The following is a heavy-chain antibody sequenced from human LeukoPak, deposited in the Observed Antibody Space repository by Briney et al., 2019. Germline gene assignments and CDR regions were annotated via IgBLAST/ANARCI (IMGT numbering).Heavy chain of an antibody. Sequence: GASVKVSCKASGYTFTGYAMNWVRQAPGQGLEWMGWINPNNGATNYAQKFQGRVTMTRDTSISTAYMGLSGLISDDTAVYYCARLESSWYGGIDYWGQGTLVTVSS. V-gene: IGHV1-2*02. CDR2: INPNNGAT. CDR3: ARLESSWYGGIDY. J-gene: IGHJ4*02. CDR1: GYTFTGYA. D-gene: IGHD6-13*01.